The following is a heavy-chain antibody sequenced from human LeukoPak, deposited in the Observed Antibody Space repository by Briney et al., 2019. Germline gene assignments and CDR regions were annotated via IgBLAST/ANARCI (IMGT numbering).Heavy chain of an antibody. V-gene: IGHV4-61*01. CDR2: VYFRGTT. Sequence: SETLSLTCTVASGSIRSSSYYWSWIRQPPGKGLEWIGYVYFRGTTNYNPSIKSRVTISVDTSKNQFSLKLTSVTAADTAVYYCARSPGAPFDYWGQGSLVTVSS. CDR3: ARSPGAPFDY. CDR1: SGSIRSSSYY. D-gene: IGHD7-27*01. J-gene: IGHJ4*02.